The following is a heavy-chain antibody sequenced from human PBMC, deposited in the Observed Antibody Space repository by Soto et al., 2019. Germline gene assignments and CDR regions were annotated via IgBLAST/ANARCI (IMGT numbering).Heavy chain of an antibody. CDR3: ARGPYCSGGSCSGFGYYYYCMDV. Sequence: QVQLVQSGAEVKKPGSSVKVSCKASGGTFSSYAISWVRQAPGQGLEWMGGIIPIFGTANYAQKFQGRVTITADESTSTAYMELSSLRSEDTAVYYCARGPYCSGGSCSGFGYYYYCMDVWGQGTTVTVSS. D-gene: IGHD2-15*01. CDR1: GGTFSSYA. J-gene: IGHJ6*02. CDR2: IIPIFGTA. V-gene: IGHV1-69*01.